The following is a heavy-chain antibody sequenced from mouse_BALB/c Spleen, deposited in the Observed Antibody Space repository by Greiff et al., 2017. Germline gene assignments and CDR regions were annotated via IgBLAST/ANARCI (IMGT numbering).Heavy chain of an antibody. D-gene: IGHD4-1*01. J-gene: IGHJ2*01. Sequence: EVKLEESGGGLVQPGGSMKLSCAASGFTFSSFGMHWVRQAPEKGLEWVAYISSGSSTIYYADTVKGRFTISRDNPKNTLFLQMTSLRSEDTAMYYCARSNFYYFDYWGQGTTLTVSS. CDR1: GFTFSSFG. CDR2: ISSGSSTI. CDR3: ARSNFYYFDY. V-gene: IGHV5-17*02.